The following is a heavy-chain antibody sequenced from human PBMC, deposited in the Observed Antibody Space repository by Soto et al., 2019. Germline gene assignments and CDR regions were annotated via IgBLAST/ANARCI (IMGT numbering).Heavy chain of an antibody. CDR3: ARDRKQLAPN. CDR1: GFTFSSYS. Sequence: GGSLRLSCAASGFTFSSYSMTWVRQAPGKGLEWVSAISGADGNTYYADSAKGRFTISRDDSQNTLYLQMNSLRAEDTGVYYCARDRKQLAPNWGQGTTVTVSS. V-gene: IGHV3-23*01. D-gene: IGHD6-6*01. J-gene: IGHJ6*02. CDR2: ISGADGNT.